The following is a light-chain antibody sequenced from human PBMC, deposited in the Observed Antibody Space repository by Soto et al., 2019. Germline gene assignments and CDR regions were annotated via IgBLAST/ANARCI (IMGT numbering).Light chain of an antibody. V-gene: IGKV3-11*01. CDR2: DAS. J-gene: IGKJ5*01. Sequence: EIVLTQSPATLSLSPGERATLSCRASQSVSSYLAWYQQKPGQAPRLLIYDASNRATGIPDRFSGSGSGTDFTLTISRLEPEDFAVYYCQKRSNWPPITVGQGTRLEIK. CDR3: QKRSNWPPIT. CDR1: QSVSSY.